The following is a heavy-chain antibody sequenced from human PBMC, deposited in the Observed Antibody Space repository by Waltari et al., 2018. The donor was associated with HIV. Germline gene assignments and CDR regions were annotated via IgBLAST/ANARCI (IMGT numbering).Heavy chain of an antibody. V-gene: IGHV1-3*01. CDR1: VDTFTKDA. CDR3: ARDKPQTQILGVITGAFDI. Sequence: QVQLVQSGAEVKKPGASVKVSCKAAVDTFTKDAVHWVGLAPGQRPEWMGWINPDNGYTGYSQKFQGRVTITTDTSARTAYMELSSLRSEDTAVYYCARDKPQTQILGVITGAFDIWGQGTEVTVSS. CDR2: INPDNGYT. D-gene: IGHD1-26*01. J-gene: IGHJ3*02.